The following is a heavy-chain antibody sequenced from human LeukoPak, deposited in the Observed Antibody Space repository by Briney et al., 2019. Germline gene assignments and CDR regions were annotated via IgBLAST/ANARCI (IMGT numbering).Heavy chain of an antibody. CDR1: GYSLINFG. V-gene: IGHV1-18*01. Sequence: ASVKVSCKASGYSLINFGISWVRQAPGQGLEWMGWISAYNGNTNYAQKLQGRVTMTTDTSTSTAYMELRSLRSDDTAVYYCAREVWGDFYFDYWGQGTLVTVSS. CDR2: ISAYNGNT. J-gene: IGHJ4*02. D-gene: IGHD3-10*01. CDR3: AREVWGDFYFDY.